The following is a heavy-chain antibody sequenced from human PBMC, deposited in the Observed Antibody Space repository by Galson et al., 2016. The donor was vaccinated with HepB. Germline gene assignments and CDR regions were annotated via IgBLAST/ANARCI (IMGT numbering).Heavy chain of an antibody. CDR2: ISYDGGKK. V-gene: IGHV3-30*03. Sequence: SLRLSCAASGFTFSSYGMHWVRQAPGKGLEWVAVISYDGGKKYYSDSEKGRFTISRDNSKNTLSLQMTSLRGDDSAVYYCARDLDPGTVVTPTGVGYYYYGLDVWGQGTTVTVSS. CDR3: ARDLDPGTVVTPTGVGYYYYGLDV. J-gene: IGHJ6*02. D-gene: IGHD2-2*01. CDR1: GFTFSSYG.